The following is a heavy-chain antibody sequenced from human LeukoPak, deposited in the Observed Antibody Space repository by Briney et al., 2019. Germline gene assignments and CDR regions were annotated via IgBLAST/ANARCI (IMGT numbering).Heavy chain of an antibody. CDR1: GFTFSSYS. CDR3: AKDWDIGPDY. V-gene: IGHV3-23*01. Sequence: GSLRLSFAASGFTFSSYSISLGRQAPGKGLEWVSAISGSGGSTYYADSVKGRFTISRDNSKNTLYLQMNSLRAEDTAVYYCAKDWDIGPDYWGQGTLVTVSS. J-gene: IGHJ4*02. D-gene: IGHD5-12*01. CDR2: ISGSGGST.